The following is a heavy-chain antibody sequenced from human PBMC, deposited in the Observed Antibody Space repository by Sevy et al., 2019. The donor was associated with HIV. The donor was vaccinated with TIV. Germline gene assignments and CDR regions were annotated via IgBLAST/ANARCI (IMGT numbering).Heavy chain of an antibody. V-gene: IGHV3-15*01. D-gene: IGHD2-21*01. Sequence: GGSLRLSCLGSEFTFSGAWMNWVRQAPGKGLEWVGRIKSTSDGGTTDYAAPVKGRFTMSRDDSKNTVYLQMNKLTVVDTSVCFCTAVCVDCVSFDFWGQGTQVTVSS. J-gene: IGHJ4*02. CDR1: EFTFSGAW. CDR2: IKSTSDGGTT. CDR3: TAVCVDCVSFDF.